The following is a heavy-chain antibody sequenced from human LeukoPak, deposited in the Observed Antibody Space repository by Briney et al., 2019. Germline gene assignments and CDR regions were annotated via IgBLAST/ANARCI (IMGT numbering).Heavy chain of an antibody. CDR3: ARDENIVVVVAATRYYYGMDV. V-gene: IGHV4-4*02. D-gene: IGHD2-15*01. J-gene: IGHJ6*02. CDR1: GGSIGSSNW. CDR2: IYHSGST. Sequence: PSGTLSLTCAVSGGSIGSSNWWSWVRQPPGKGLEWIGEIYHSGSTNYNPSLKSRVTISVDKFKNQFSLKPSSVTAADTAVYYCARDENIVVVVAATRYYYGMDVWGQGTTDTVSS.